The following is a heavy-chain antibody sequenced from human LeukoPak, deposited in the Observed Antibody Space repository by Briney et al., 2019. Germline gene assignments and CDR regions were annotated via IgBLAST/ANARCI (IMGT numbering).Heavy chain of an antibody. CDR3: AKDRIAAASVYYFDY. J-gene: IGHJ4*02. Sequence: GGSLRLSCAASGFTFSSYGMHWVRQAPGKGLEWVAVISYDGSNKYYADSVKGRFTISRDNSKNTLYLQMNSLRAEDTAVYYCAKDRIAAASVYYFDYWGQGTLVTVSS. V-gene: IGHV3-30*18. CDR1: GFTFSSYG. CDR2: ISYDGSNK. D-gene: IGHD6-13*01.